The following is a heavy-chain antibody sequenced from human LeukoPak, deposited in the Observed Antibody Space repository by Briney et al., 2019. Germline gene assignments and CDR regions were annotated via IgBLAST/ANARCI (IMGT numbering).Heavy chain of an antibody. D-gene: IGHD6-13*01. CDR1: GFSLSRYA. J-gene: IGHJ4*02. Sequence: GGSLRLSCAVPGFSLSRYAMSWVRKAPGKGLEWVSAISDSGGSTYYADSVKGRFTISRDNSRNTLYLQMNTLRAEDTAVYYCAKCRGSSWSDYFDYWGQGTLVTVSS. CDR2: ISDSGGST. V-gene: IGHV3-23*01. CDR3: AKCRGSSWSDYFDY.